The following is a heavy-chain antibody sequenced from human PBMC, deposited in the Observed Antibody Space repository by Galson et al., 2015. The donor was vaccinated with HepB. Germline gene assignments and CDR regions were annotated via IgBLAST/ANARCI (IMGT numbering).Heavy chain of an antibody. CDR1: GYSFTSYW. CDR3: ARSDCSSTSCYLIDY. V-gene: IGHV5-10-1*01. J-gene: IGHJ4*02. Sequence: QSGAEVKKPGESLRISCKGSGYSFTSYWISWVRQMPGKGLEWMGRIDPSDSYTNYSPSFQGHVTISADKSISTAYLQWSSLKASDTAMHYCARSDCSSTSCYLIDYWGQGTLVTVSS. D-gene: IGHD2-2*01. CDR2: IDPSDSYT.